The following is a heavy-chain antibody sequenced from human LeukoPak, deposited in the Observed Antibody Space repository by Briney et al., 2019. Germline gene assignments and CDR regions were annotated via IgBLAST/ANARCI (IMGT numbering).Heavy chain of an antibody. CDR3: ARGSGSHYYYYYYMDV. J-gene: IGHJ6*03. CDR1: GFTFSSYW. Sequence: GGSLRLSCAASGFTFSSYWMSWVRQAPGKGLEWVANIKQDGSEKYYVDSVKGRFTISRDNAKNSLYLQMNSLRAKDTAVYYCARGSGSHYYYYYYMDVWGKGTTVTVSS. CDR2: IKQDGSEK. V-gene: IGHV3-7*01. D-gene: IGHD1-26*01.